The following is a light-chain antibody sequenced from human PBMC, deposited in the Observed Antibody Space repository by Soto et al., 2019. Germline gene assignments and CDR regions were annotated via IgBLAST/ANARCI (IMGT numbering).Light chain of an antibody. V-gene: IGKV1-27*01. J-gene: IGKJ4*01. CDR3: QKYNSAPLLT. CDR2: AAS. Sequence: DIQLTQSPSFLSASVGDRVTITCRASQGISNYLAWYQQKPGKVPKLLIYAASTLQSGVPSRFSGSGSGTDFTLTISSLQPEDVATYYCQKYNSAPLLTFGGGTKVDIK. CDR1: QGISNY.